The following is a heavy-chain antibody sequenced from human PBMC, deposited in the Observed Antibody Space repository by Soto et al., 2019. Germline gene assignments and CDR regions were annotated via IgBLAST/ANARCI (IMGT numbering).Heavy chain of an antibody. J-gene: IGHJ4*02. Sequence: SETLSLTCAVSGGSINTDNWWTWVRQPPGKGLQWIGEIHPSGTTNYNSSLKSRVTISLDNSRNQFSLRLTSVTAADTAVYYCASRIVARPFWGQGTLVTVSS. CDR2: IHPSGTT. CDR1: GGSINTDNW. D-gene: IGHD6-6*01. CDR3: ASRIVARPF. V-gene: IGHV4-4*02.